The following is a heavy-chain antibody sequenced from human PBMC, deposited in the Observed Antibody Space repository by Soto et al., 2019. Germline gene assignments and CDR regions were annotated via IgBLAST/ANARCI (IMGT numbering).Heavy chain of an antibody. D-gene: IGHD1-1*01. J-gene: IGHJ4*02. CDR2: ISSNGRNT. CDR1: GFTFSNFP. Sequence: GGSLRLSCAASGFTFSNFPMYWVRQAPGKGLEYVSSISSNGRNTYYSNSVKGRFTISRDNSKNTLWLQMGSLRVEDMAVYYCARGDNWSDEASDYWGQGTLVTVSS. V-gene: IGHV3-64*01. CDR3: ARGDNWSDEASDY.